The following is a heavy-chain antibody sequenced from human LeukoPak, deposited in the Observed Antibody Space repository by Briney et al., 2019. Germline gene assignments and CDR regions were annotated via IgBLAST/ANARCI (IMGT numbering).Heavy chain of an antibody. CDR1: GFTFTTFW. D-gene: IGHD6-19*01. CDR3: ARGAWYYIY. Sequence: GGSLGLSFAPSGFTFTTFWMSWVGKAPGKGLEWLANIKPDGSEKNYVDSVRGRFTISRDNAKNSLYLEMNSLRAEDTAVYYCARGAWYYIYWGQGTLVSVSS. CDR2: IKPDGSEK. V-gene: IGHV3-7*01. J-gene: IGHJ4*02.